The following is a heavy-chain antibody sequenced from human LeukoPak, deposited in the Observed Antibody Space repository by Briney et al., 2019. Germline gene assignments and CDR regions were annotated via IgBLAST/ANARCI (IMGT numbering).Heavy chain of an antibody. Sequence: ASVKVSCKASCYTFTNYGVSWVGQAHGQGLEWMGWISAYNANTNYAQKLQGRVTMTRDTSTNTAYMELRSLRSDDTALYYCARAHNVKYCSSTSCYTGVDYWGQGTLFTVSS. D-gene: IGHD2-2*02. CDR3: ARAHNVKYCSSTSCYTGVDY. J-gene: IGHJ4*02. CDR2: ISAYNANT. V-gene: IGHV1-18*01. CDR1: CYTFTNYG.